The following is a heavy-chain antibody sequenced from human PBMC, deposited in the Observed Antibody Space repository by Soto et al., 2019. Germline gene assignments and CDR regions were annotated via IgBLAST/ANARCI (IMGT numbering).Heavy chain of an antibody. CDR3: ARVAY. J-gene: IGHJ4*02. V-gene: IGHV3-21*01. CDR1: GFTFSRVS. Sequence: GGSLRLSGEACGFTFSRVSMNWVRQVPWKGLEWVASISSASSETWYADSVKGRFIISRDNAQNSLFLQMNTLRPEDSAIYYCARVAYWGPGTQVTVSS. CDR2: ISSASSET.